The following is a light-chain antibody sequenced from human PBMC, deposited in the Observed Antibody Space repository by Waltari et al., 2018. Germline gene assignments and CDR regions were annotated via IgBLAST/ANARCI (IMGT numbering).Light chain of an antibody. V-gene: IGKV1-27*01. CDR2: APS. J-gene: IGKJ3*01. CDR1: QVISNY. Sequence: DIQMTQSPSSLSASVGDRVTITCRASQVISNYLAWYQQKPGKGPKLLIYAPSTLQSGVPSRFSGSVSGTDFTLTISSLQPEDVATYYCQKYDSVPLTFGPGTKVDIK. CDR3: QKYDSVPLT.